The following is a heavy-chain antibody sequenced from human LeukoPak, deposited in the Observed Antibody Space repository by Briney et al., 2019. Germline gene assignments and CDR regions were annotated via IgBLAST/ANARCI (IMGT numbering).Heavy chain of an antibody. J-gene: IGHJ4*02. CDR3: ASSNDILTGYSVYYFDY. D-gene: IGHD3-9*01. CDR2: IIPILGIA. CDR1: GGTFSSYA. V-gene: IGHV1-69*04. Sequence: ASVKVSCKASGGTFSSYAISWVRQAPGQGLEWMGRIIPILGIANYAQKFQGRVTITADKSTSTAYMELSSLRSEDTAVYYCASSNDILTGYSVYYFDYWGQGTLATVSS.